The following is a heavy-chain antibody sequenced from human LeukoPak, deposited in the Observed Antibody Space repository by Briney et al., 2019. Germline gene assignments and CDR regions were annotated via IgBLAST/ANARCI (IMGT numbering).Heavy chain of an antibody. V-gene: IGHV3-11*01. J-gene: IGHJ4*02. CDR1: GFTFSNYY. CDR3: ARYARLFDY. CDR2: ISGSGADI. Sequence: GGSLRLSCAASGFTFSNYYMSWIRQAPGKGLECVSYISGSGADISYVDSVKGRFTISRDNTKNSLYLQMDNLRAEDTAVYYCARYARLFDYWGQGTLVTVSS.